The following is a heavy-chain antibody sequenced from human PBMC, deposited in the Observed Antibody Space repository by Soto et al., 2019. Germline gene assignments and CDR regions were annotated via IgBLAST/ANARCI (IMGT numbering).Heavy chain of an antibody. CDR1: GCSICSSSYY. Sequence: SETLSLTCTVSGCSICSSSYYWGWIRQPPGKGLEWIGSIYYSGSTYYNPSLKSRVTIPVDTSKNQFSLKLSSVTAADTAVYYCARLPPVIVVVPDDAFDIWGQGTMVTVSS. CDR3: ARLPPVIVVVPDDAFDI. J-gene: IGHJ3*02. CDR2: IYYSGST. D-gene: IGHD2-2*01. V-gene: IGHV4-39*01.